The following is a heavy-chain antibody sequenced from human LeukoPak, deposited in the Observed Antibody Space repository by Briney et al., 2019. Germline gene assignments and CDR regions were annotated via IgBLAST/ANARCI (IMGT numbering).Heavy chain of an antibody. D-gene: IGHD5-12*01. Sequence: SETLSLTCTVSGGSISSYYWSWIRQPPGMGLERIGYIYYSGSTNYNPSLKSRVTISVDTSKNQVSLKLNSVTAADTAVYYCARQYSGLNWFDPWGQGILVTVSS. J-gene: IGHJ5*02. CDR1: GGSISSYY. V-gene: IGHV4-59*08. CDR2: IYYSGST. CDR3: ARQYSGLNWFDP.